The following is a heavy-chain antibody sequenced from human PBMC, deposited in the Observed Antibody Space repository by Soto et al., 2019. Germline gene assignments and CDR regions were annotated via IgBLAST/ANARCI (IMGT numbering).Heavy chain of an antibody. CDR2: INAGNGNT. J-gene: IGHJ6*02. V-gene: IGHV1-3*01. CDR3: ARSRSYDILTGSYYYYGTDV. D-gene: IGHD3-9*01. CDR1: GYTFTSYA. Sequence: ASVKVSCKASGYTFTSYAMHWLRQAPGQRLEWMGWINAGNGNTKYSQKFQGRVTITRDTSASTAYMELSSLRSEDTAVYYCARSRSYDILTGSYYYYGTDVWGQGTTVTVSS.